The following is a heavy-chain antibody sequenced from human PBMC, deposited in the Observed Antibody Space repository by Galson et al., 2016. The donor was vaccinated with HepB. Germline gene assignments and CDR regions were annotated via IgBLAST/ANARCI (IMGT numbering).Heavy chain of an antibody. CDR1: GGSINNYY. V-gene: IGHV4-59*08. CDR3: ARENVIFGVVNPAFDY. J-gene: IGHJ4*02. CDR2: IHYSGST. Sequence: ETLSLTCSVSGGSINNYYWNWIRQPPGKGLEWIGYIHYSGSTNYNPSLKSRVTLSTDTSKNQFSLKLTSVTAADTAVYFCARENVIFGVVNPAFDYWGQGTLITVSS. D-gene: IGHD3-3*01.